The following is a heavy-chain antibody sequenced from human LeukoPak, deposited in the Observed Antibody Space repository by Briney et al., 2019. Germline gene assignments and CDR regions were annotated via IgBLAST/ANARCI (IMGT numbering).Heavy chain of an antibody. Sequence: PSETLSLTCTVSGGSISSYYWSWIRQPPGKGLEWIGYIYYSGSTNYNPSLKSRVTISVDTSKNQFSLKLSSVTAADTAVYYCARVQGFLEWLYYFDYWGQGTLVTVSS. CDR3: ARVQGFLEWLYYFDY. D-gene: IGHD3-3*01. CDR2: IYYSGST. CDR1: GGSISSYY. V-gene: IGHV4-59*01. J-gene: IGHJ4*02.